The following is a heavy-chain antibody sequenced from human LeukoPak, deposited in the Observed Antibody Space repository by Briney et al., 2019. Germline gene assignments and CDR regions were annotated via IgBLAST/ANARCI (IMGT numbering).Heavy chain of an antibody. D-gene: IGHD2-2*01. Sequence: GGSLRLSCAASGFTFSSYGMHWVRQAPGKGLEWVAFIRYDGSNKYYADSVKGRFTISRDNSKNTLYLQMNSLRAEDTAVYYCATTYVYRDAFDIWGQGTMVTVSS. J-gene: IGHJ3*02. CDR3: ATTYVYRDAFDI. V-gene: IGHV3-30*02. CDR2: IRYDGSNK. CDR1: GFTFSSYG.